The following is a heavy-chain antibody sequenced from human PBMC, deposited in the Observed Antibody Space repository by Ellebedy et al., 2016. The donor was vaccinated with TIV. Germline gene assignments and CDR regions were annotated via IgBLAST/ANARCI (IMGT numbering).Heavy chain of an antibody. D-gene: IGHD4-17*01. CDR3: ASDGSYGDYRSPTHAFEI. CDR1: GFSFRSYW. V-gene: IGHV3-7*01. J-gene: IGHJ3*02. CDR2: MRQDGGDK. Sequence: GGSLRLSCVGSGFSFRSYWMSWVRQAPGKGLEWVANMRQDGGDKYYVDSVKGRFTISRDNAKSLLYLQMNSLGADDTAMYYCASDGSYGDYRSPTHAFEIWGQGTMVTVSS.